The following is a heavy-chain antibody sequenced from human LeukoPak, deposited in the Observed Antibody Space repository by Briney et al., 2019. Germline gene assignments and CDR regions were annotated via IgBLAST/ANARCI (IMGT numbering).Heavy chain of an antibody. D-gene: IGHD2-2*01. Sequence: GASVKVSCKASGYTFTSYDINWVRQATGQGLEWMGIINPSGGSTSYAQKFQGRVTMTRDTSTSTVYMELSSLRSEDTAVYYCARDRGYCSSTSCYAGSGFDYWGQGTLVTVSS. CDR2: INPSGGST. J-gene: IGHJ4*02. V-gene: IGHV1-46*01. CDR1: GYTFTSYD. CDR3: ARDRGYCSSTSCYAGSGFDY.